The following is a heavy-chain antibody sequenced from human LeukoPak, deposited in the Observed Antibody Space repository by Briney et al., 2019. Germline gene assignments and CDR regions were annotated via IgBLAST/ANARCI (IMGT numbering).Heavy chain of an antibody. CDR1: GFTFSSYS. V-gene: IGHV3-48*02. Sequence: GGSLRLSCAASGFTFSSYSMNWVRQAPGKGLEWVSHITASGTAMFYADSVKGRFTISRDNAKNSLYLQMNSLGDEDTAVYYCASSGSYRFDYWGQGTLVTVSS. CDR3: ASSGSYRFDY. CDR2: ITASGTAM. D-gene: IGHD1-26*01. J-gene: IGHJ4*02.